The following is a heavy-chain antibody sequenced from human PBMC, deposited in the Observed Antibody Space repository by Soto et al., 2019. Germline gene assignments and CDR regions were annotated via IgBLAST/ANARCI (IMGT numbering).Heavy chain of an antibody. CDR1: GGSFSGYY. Sequence: SETLSLTCAVYGGSFSGYYWTWIRQPPGTGLEWIGEINHSGSTNYNPSLKSRVTISVDTSKNQFSLKLTSVTAADTAVYYCARDKITGLFDYSGQGTLVTVST. CDR2: INHSGST. V-gene: IGHV4-34*01. D-gene: IGHD2-8*02. J-gene: IGHJ4*02. CDR3: ARDKITGLFDY.